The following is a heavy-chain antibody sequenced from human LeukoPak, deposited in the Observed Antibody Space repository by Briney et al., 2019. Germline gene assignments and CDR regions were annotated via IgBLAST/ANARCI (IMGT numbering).Heavy chain of an antibody. V-gene: IGHV3-9*01. J-gene: IGHJ6*03. CDR3: AKDLSHTPYYMDV. CDR1: GFTFDDYA. CDR2: ISWYSGSI. Sequence: HGGSLRLSCAASGFTFDDYAMHWVRQAPGKGLEGVSGISWYSGSIGHADPVKGRFTISRDNAKNSLYLQMNSLRAEDTALYYCAKDLSHTPYYMDVWGKGTTVTVSS.